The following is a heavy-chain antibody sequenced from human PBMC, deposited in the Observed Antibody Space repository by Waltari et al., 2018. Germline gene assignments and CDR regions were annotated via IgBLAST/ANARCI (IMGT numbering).Heavy chain of an antibody. J-gene: IGHJ4*02. D-gene: IGHD1-7*01. CDR2: ISPNKGGR. CDR3: ARESELREDFDY. V-gene: IGHV1-2*02. Sequence: QVQLVQSGAEVKKPGASVKVSCKASGYTFTGYYMHWVRQAPGQGLEWMGWISPNKGGRNCAQKSKGRVTMTRDTSISTAYMARSRLRSDDTAMYYCARESELREDFDYWGQGTLVTVSS. CDR1: GYTFTGYY.